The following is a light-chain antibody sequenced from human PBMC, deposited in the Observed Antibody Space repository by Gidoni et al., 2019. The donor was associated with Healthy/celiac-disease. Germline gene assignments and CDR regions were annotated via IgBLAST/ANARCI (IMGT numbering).Light chain of an antibody. CDR1: QSLLHSNGYNY. CDR3: MQALQTPFT. CDR2: LGS. Sequence: DIVMTQSPLSLAVTPGEPASISCRSSQSLLHSNGYNYLDWYLQKPGQSPQLLIYLGSNRASGVPDRFSGSGSGTDFTLKISRVEAEDVGVYYCMQALQTPFTFGQGTKVEIK. V-gene: IGKV2-28*01. J-gene: IGKJ1*01.